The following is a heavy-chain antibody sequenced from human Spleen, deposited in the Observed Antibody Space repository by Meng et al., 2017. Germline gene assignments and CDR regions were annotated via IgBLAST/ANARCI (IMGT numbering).Heavy chain of an antibody. Sequence: GSSLNFSCAASGFSFSYYWMHWLRQAPGKGLEWASNIKQDGSEKFYVDSVKGRFTISRDNTRNSLYLQMNSRRAEDTAVYFCVRATKWELPNYYFDSWGQGTLVTVSS. CDR2: IKQDGSEK. CDR3: VRATKWELPNYYFDS. CDR1: GFSFSYYW. D-gene: IGHD1-26*01. V-gene: IGHV3-7*01. J-gene: IGHJ4*02.